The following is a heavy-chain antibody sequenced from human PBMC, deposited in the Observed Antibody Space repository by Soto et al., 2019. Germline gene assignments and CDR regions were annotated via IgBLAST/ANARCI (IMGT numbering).Heavy chain of an antibody. Sequence: QVQLQESGPGLVKPSETLSLTCTVSGGSISSYYWSWIRQPPGKGLEWSGYIYYSGSTNYNPSLKSRVNISVDTSKNQYSLKRSTVTAADTAVYYCARGAYDSSGYFLQATYNWFDPWGQGTLVTVSS. CDR3: ARGAYDSSGYFLQATYNWFDP. J-gene: IGHJ5*02. V-gene: IGHV4-59*01. CDR1: GGSISSYY. D-gene: IGHD3-22*01. CDR2: IYYSGST.